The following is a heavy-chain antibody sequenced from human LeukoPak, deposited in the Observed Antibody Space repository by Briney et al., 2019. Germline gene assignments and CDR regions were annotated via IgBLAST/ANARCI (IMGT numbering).Heavy chain of an antibody. D-gene: IGHD3-10*01. CDR1: GFTFSNYW. Sequence: GGSLRLSCAASGFTFSNYWMHWVRQVPGKGLVWVSRINDDGSATFYADSVKGRFTISRDNAKNSLYLQMNSLRAEDTAVYYCARVGLGVGSGRKASGFDPWGQGTLVTVSS. CDR3: ARVGLGVGSGRKASGFDP. J-gene: IGHJ5*02. CDR2: INDDGSAT. V-gene: IGHV3-74*01.